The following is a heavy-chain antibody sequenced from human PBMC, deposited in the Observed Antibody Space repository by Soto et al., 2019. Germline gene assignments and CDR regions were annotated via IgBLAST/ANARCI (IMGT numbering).Heavy chain of an antibody. J-gene: IGHJ6*03. CDR1: GFTFSSYG. CDR3: AKDHCSSTSCYSYYYYYMDV. Sequence: GGSLRLSCAASGFTFSSYGMHWVRQAPGKGLEWVAVISYDGSNKYYADSVKGRFTISRDNSKNTLYLQMNSLRAEDTAVYYCAKDHCSSTSCYSYYYYYMDVWGKGTTVTVSS. V-gene: IGHV3-30*18. D-gene: IGHD2-2*01. CDR2: ISYDGSNK.